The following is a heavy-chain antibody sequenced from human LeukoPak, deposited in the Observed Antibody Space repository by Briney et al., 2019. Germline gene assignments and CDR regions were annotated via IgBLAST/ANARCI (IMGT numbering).Heavy chain of an antibody. CDR3: ARRSGSYFDY. Sequence: SETLSLTCTVSGVSISSYYWSWIRQPPGKGLEWIGYSYYTGITYYNSSLKSRVTISVDTSKNQFSLKLSSVTAADTAVYYCARRSGSYFDYWGQGTLVTVSS. CDR1: GVSISSYY. D-gene: IGHD1-26*01. CDR2: SYYTGIT. J-gene: IGHJ4*02. V-gene: IGHV4-59*08.